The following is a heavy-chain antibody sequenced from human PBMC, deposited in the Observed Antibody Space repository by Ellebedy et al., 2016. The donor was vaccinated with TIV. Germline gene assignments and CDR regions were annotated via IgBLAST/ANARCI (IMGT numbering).Heavy chain of an antibody. CDR1: GGTFSSYG. V-gene: IGHV1-69*13. J-gene: IGHJ6*02. Sequence: SVKVSXXASGGTFSSYGISWVRQAPGQGLEWMGGIIPIFGTTNYAQKFQGRVTITADESTSTAYMELSSLRSEDTAMYYCARGHYYDSSGYLYYGMDVWGQGTTVTVSS. CDR2: IIPIFGTT. CDR3: ARGHYYDSSGYLYYGMDV. D-gene: IGHD3-22*01.